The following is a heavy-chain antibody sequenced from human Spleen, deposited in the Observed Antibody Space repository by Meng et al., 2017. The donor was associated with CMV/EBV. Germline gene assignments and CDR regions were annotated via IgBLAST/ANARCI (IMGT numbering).Heavy chain of an antibody. V-gene: IGHV3-21*01. CDR2: ISSSSSYI. Sequence: GESLKISCAASGFTFSSYSMNWVRQAPGKGLEWASSISSSSSYIYYADSVKGRFTISRDNAKNSLYLQMNGLRAEDTSVYFCASLKGVAGPFHYFGMDVWGQGTTVTVSS. CDR3: ASLKGVAGPFHYFGMDV. D-gene: IGHD6-13*01. CDR1: GFTFSSYS. J-gene: IGHJ6*02.